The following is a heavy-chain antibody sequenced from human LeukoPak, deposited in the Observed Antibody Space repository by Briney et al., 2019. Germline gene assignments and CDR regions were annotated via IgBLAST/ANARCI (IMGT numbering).Heavy chain of an antibody. CDR2: IYYSGST. V-gene: IGHV4-39*07. CDR1: GGSISRSSYY. D-gene: IGHD3-10*01. Sequence: SETLSLTCIVSGGSISRSSYYWGWIRQPPGKGLEWIGSIYYSGSTYYNPSLKSRVTISLDTSENQFSLKLSSVTAADTAVYYCARGRPTYYGDPYYFDYWGQGTLVTVSS. CDR3: ARGRPTYYGDPYYFDY. J-gene: IGHJ4*02.